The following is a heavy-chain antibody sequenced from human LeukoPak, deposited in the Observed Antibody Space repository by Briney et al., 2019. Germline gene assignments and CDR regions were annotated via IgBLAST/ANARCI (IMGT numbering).Heavy chain of an antibody. CDR2: IYSSGST. J-gene: IGHJ4*02. CDR1: GGSINSYY. CDR3: ARGYSYYFDY. D-gene: IGHD5-18*01. V-gene: IGHV4-59*01. Sequence: SETLSLTCTVSGGSINSYYWSWIRQPPGKGLEWIGYIYSSGSTNYNPSLKSRVTISVDTSKSQFSLKLSSVTAADTAVYYCARGYSYYFDYWGQGTLATVSS.